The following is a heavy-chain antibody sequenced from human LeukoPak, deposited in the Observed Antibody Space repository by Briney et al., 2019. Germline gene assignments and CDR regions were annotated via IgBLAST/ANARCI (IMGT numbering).Heavy chain of an antibody. J-gene: IGHJ4*02. CDR1: GFTFSSYS. D-gene: IGHD3-10*01. V-gene: IGHV3-48*01. CDR2: ISSRSATI. CDR3: ARGRGGSGSYILDY. Sequence: PGGSLRLSCAASGFTFSSYSMNWVRQAPGKGLEWVSYISSRSATIYYADSVKGRFTISRDNAKNSLYLQMNSLRSDDTAVYYCARGRGGSGSYILDYWGQGTLVTASS.